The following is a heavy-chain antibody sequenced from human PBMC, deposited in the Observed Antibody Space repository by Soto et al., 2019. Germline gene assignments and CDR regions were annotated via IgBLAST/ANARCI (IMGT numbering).Heavy chain of an antibody. Sequence: SGGSLRLSCAASGFTFSDYYMSWIRQAPGKGLEWVSYISSSGSTIYYADSVKGRFTISRDNAKNSLYLQTNSLRAEDTAVYYCARLMGGSRSSWYVFYYYGMEVWGQGTTVNVSS. J-gene: IGHJ6*02. V-gene: IGHV3-11*01. D-gene: IGHD6-13*01. CDR2: ISSSGSTI. CDR3: ARLMGGSRSSWYVFYYYGMEV. CDR1: GFTFSDYY.